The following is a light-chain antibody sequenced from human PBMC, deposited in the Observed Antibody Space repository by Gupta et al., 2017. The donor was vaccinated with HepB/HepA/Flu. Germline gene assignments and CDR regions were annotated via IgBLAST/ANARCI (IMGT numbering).Light chain of an antibody. J-gene: IGLJ1*01. CDR1: SSNIGAGYD. V-gene: IGLV1-40*01. Sequence: QSVLTQPPSVSGAPGQRVTISCTGSSSNIGAGYDVCWYQQVSGTAPKLVIYGKNKRPSGVPARFSGSKSGTPASLAITGLQAEDEADYYCQSYDSSLSGYVFGSGTRVTVL. CDR2: GKN. CDR3: QSYDSSLSGYV.